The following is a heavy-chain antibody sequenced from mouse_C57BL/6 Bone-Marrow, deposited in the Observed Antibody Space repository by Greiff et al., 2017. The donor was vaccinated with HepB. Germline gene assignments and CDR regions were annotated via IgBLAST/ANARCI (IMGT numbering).Heavy chain of an antibody. CDR1: GFTFSDFY. V-gene: IGHV7-1*01. Sequence: EVQVVESGGGLVQSGRSLRLSCATSGFTFSDFYMEWVRQAPGKGLEWIAASRNKANDYTTEYSASVKGRFIVSRDTSQSILYLQMNALRAEDTAIYYCARDADGSSHWYFDVWGTGTTVTVSS. CDR3: ARDADGSSHWYFDV. J-gene: IGHJ1*03. D-gene: IGHD1-1*01. CDR2: SRNKANDYTT.